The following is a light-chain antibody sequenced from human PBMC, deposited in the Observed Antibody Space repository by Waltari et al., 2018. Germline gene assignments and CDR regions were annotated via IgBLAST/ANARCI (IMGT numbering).Light chain of an antibody. Sequence: QSALTQPASVSGSPGQSITISCTGTSSDVGFYNLVSWYQQHPDKAPKLMVYEVIERTSRVSNRFSGSKSGNTASLTISGRQAEDEADYSCCSYAGRNIWVFGGGTKLTVL. CDR1: SSDVGFYNL. CDR2: EVI. V-gene: IGLV2-23*02. J-gene: IGLJ3*02. CDR3: CSYAGRNIWV.